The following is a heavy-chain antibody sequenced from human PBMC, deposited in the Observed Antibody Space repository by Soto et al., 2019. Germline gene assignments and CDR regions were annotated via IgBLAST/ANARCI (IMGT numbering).Heavy chain of an antibody. J-gene: IGHJ6*02. CDR3: AKSRGGTANGLDV. D-gene: IGHD2-15*01. V-gene: IGHV3-9*01. CDR2: ISWKSASI. CDR1: VFTFDDYA. Sequence: PGGSLRLSCAAPVFTFDDYAMHWVRQAPGKGLEWVSGISWKSASIGYADSVKGRFTISRDNAKNLLYLQMNSLSAEDTALYHCAKSRGGTANGLDVWGQGTTVTVSS.